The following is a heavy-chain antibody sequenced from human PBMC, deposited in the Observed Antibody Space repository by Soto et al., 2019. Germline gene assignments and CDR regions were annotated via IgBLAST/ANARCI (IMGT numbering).Heavy chain of an antibody. CDR2: INGPGDDT. CDR3: AKKEEDDHVWGKSPLD. D-gene: IGHD3-16*01. Sequence: SGALLSHSCAASGVTFHNYAMSWVRKDPGKGLEWVSSINGPGDDTYYADSVKGRFTISRDNSKNPLHLQMNSLRAEDTALFYCAKKEEDDHVWGKSPLDWGQGTLVTVSS. CDR1: GVTFHNYA. V-gene: IGHV3-23*01. J-gene: IGHJ4*03.